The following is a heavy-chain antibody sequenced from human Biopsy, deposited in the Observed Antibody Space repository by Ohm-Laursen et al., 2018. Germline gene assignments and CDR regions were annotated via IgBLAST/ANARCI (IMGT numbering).Heavy chain of an antibody. CDR2: ISYTGYT. J-gene: IGHJ1*01. CDR1: GDSITRSY. D-gene: IGHD4-23*01. Sequence: TLSLTWTLSGDSITRSYWGWIRQPPGKGLEWIGHISYTGYTSYKSSLKSRVTISLDTSRKHFSLRLTSLAAADTAVYYCARGSNEYGGLYFPHWGQGTLVTVSS. CDR3: ARGSNEYGGLYFPH. V-gene: IGHV4-59*01.